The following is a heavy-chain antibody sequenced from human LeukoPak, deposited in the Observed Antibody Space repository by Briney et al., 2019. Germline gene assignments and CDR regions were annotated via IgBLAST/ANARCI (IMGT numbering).Heavy chain of an antibody. J-gene: IGHJ4*02. CDR3: ARDQGGVGY. CDR1: GFTFTNYW. D-gene: IGHD3-16*01. V-gene: IGHV3-7*01. Sequence: GGSLRLSCAASGFTFTNYWMSWVRQAPGKGLELVANIKQDRSEKYYVDSVKGRFTISRDNAKNSLYLQMNSLRAEDTAVYYCARDQGGVGYWGQGTLVTVSS. CDR2: IKQDRSEK.